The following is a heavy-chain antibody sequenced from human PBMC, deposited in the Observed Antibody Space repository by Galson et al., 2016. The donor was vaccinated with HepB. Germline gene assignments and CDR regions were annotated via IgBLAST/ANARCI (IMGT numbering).Heavy chain of an antibody. CDR3: ARATFDCWSGFYINH. V-gene: IGHV3-11*01. CDR2: ISSTSNNI. Sequence: SLRLSCAASGFRFSDFYMTWIRQTPGKGLEWLSYISSTSNNIYYADSLKNRFTVSRDNGNNSLYLQMNSLTAEDTAVYYCARATFDCWSGFYINHWGQGTLVSVSP. CDR1: GFRFSDFY. J-gene: IGHJ4*02. D-gene: IGHD3-3*01.